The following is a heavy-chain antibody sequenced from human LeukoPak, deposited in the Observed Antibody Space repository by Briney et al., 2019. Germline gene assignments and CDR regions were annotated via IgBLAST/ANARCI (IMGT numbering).Heavy chain of an antibody. D-gene: IGHD5-24*01. CDR3: ASRDGYNWDYYMDV. CDR1: GGSISSYY. V-gene: IGHV4-4*07. CDR2: IYTSGST. Sequence: SETLSLTCTVSGGSISSYYWSWIRQPAGKGLEWIGRIYTSGSTNYNPSLKSRVTISVDTSKNQFSPKLSSVTAADTAVYYCASRDGYNWDYYMDVWGKGTTVTVSS. J-gene: IGHJ6*03.